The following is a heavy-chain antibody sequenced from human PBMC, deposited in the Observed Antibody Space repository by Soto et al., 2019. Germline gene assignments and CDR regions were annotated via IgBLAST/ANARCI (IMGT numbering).Heavy chain of an antibody. CDR3: AKALRGQWRLGGY. Sequence: EVQLLESGGGLVQPGGSLRLSCAASGFTFSNYVMSWGRQAPGKGLECVSCISDSGGSTYYADSVRGRFTISRDNSKNKLYLQMNSLRAEATAVYYCAKALRGQWRLGGYWGQGTLVTVSS. CDR2: ISDSGGST. CDR1: GFTFSNYV. V-gene: IGHV3-23*01. J-gene: IGHJ4*02. D-gene: IGHD6-19*01.